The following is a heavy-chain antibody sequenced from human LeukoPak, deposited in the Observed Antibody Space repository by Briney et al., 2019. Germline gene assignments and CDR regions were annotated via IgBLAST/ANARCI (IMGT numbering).Heavy chain of an antibody. CDR1: GYTFINND. V-gene: IGHV1-8*01. CDR3: ARSHTRIGFCGGGRCYPAVWWFDP. CDR2: IDPINGNR. J-gene: IGHJ5*02. D-gene: IGHD2-15*01. Sequence: AAVKVSCKASGYTFINNDINWVRQAPGQGLEWMAWIDPINGNRGYAQNFQGRVTMTTDTSIGTAYMELSSLRSEDTAVYYCARSHTRIGFCGGGRCYPAVWWFDPWGQGTLVTVSS.